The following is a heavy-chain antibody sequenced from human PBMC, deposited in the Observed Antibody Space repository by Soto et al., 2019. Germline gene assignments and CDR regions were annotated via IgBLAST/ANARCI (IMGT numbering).Heavy chain of an antibody. CDR3: VRGVGGSGLNWFDP. V-gene: IGHV4-59*12. D-gene: IGHD6-19*01. CDR1: GSSIIGYY. Sequence: SETLSLTCTFSGSSIIGYYWTWIRQSPERGLEWIGYIHYSGSANYNPSLNSRLTMSVDRSKSQFSMKLASVTAADTAVYYCVRGVGGSGLNWFDPWGQGTLVTVSS. J-gene: IGHJ5*02. CDR2: IHYSGSA.